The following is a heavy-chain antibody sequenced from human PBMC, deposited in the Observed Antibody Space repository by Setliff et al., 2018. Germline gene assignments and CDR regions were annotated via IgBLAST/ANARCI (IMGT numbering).Heavy chain of an antibody. D-gene: IGHD3-3*01. CDR2: INPNSGNT. CDR3: ARGPRHNFWSGYYLVAVNY. V-gene: IGHV1-8*01. CDR1: GDIFSTYG. Sequence: ASVKVSCKASGDIFSTYGITWVRQAPGQGLEWMGWINPNSGNTGYAQNFQGRVTMTRNTSISTAYMELSSLRFEDTAVYYCARGPRHNFWSGYYLVAVNYWGQGTLVTVSS. J-gene: IGHJ4*02.